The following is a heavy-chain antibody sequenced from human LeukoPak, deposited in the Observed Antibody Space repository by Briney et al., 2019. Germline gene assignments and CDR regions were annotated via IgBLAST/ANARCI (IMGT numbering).Heavy chain of an antibody. CDR2: INPDGTTT. J-gene: IGHJ4*02. CDR3: ATERDSSWTFDS. D-gene: IGHD6-13*01. V-gene: IGHV3-74*01. Sequence: GGSLRLSCAASGFTFSTYWMHWVRQAPGKGLVWVSRINPDGTTTSYADSVKGRFTISRDNSKNTLYLQLNSLRAEDTAVYYCATERDSSWTFDSWGQGTLVTVSS. CDR1: GFTFSTYW.